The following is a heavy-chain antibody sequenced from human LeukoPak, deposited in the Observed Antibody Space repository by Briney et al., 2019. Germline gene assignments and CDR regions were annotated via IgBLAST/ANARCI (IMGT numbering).Heavy chain of an antibody. D-gene: IGHD3-3*01. V-gene: IGHV3-23*01. CDR1: GTTFSSSA. CDR3: AKTDFWSGPGIWFDP. Sequence: GGSLRPSCAASGTTFSSSAMSWVRQAPGKGLGWVSAISGGGGNTYYADSVKGRSTIYRNNSKKTLYLQMNSLRAEDTAVYYCAKTDFWSGPGIWFDPWGQGTLVTVSS. CDR2: ISGGGGNT. J-gene: IGHJ5*02.